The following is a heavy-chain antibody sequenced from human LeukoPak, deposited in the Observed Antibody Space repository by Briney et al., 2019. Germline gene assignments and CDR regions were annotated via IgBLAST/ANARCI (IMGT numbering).Heavy chain of an antibody. J-gene: IGHJ6*03. CDR3: ARVPVRYHPMVYAALYYMDV. CDR2: IYYSGST. D-gene: IGHD2-8*01. Sequence: PSQTLSLTCTVSGGSISSGGYYWGWIRQHPGKGLEWIGYIYYSGSTYYNPSLKSRVTISVDTSKNQFSLKLTSVTAADTAVYYCARVPVRYHPMVYAALYYMDVWGKGTTVTVSS. CDR1: GGSISSGGYY. V-gene: IGHV4-31*03.